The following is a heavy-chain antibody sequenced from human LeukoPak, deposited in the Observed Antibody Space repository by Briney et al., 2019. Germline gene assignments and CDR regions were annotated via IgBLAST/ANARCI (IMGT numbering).Heavy chain of an antibody. CDR1: GYTFTSYA. CDR3: ARRGRGVASGYDY. CDR2: INAGNGNT. D-gene: IGHD3-3*01. J-gene: IGHJ4*02. Sequence: ASVKVSCKASGYTFTSYAIHWVRQATGQSLEWMGWINAGNGNTNYAQKLQGRVTMTTDTSTSTAYMELRSLRSDDTAVYYCARRGRGVASGYDYWGQGTLVTVSS. V-gene: IGHV1-3*01.